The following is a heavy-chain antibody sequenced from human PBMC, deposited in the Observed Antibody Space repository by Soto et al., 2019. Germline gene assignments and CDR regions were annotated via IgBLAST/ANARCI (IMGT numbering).Heavy chain of an antibody. CDR1: GYTFTSYA. CDR2: INAGNGNT. Sequence: ASVKVSCKASGYTFTSYAMHWVRQAPGQRLEWMGWINAGNGNTKYSQKFQGRVTITRDTSASTAYMELSSLRSEDTAVYYCARDFGYSSSSGSYYYYYYGMDVWGQGTTVTVSS. D-gene: IGHD6-6*01. CDR3: ARDFGYSSSSGSYYYYYYGMDV. V-gene: IGHV1-3*01. J-gene: IGHJ6*02.